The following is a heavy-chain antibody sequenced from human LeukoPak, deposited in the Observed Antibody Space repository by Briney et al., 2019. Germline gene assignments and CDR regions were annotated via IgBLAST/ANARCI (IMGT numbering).Heavy chain of an antibody. CDR1: GGSISSSSYY. D-gene: IGHD5-24*01. Sequence: PSETLSLTCTVSGGSISSSSYYWGWIRQPPGKGLEWIGSIYYSGSTYYNPSLKSRVTISVDTSKNQFSLKLGSVTAADTAVYYCARLQMATLYYFDYWGQGTLVTVSS. CDR2: IYYSGST. CDR3: ARLQMATLYYFDY. V-gene: IGHV4-39*07. J-gene: IGHJ4*02.